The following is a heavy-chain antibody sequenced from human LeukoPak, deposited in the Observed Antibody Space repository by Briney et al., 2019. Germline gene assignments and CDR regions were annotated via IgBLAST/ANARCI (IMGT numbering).Heavy chain of an antibody. V-gene: IGHV4-59*01. J-gene: IGHJ4*02. CDR2: IYYSGST. Sequence: PSETLSLTCTVSGGSISSYYWSWIRQPPGKGLEWIGYIYYSGSTNYNPSLKSRVTISVDTSRNQFSLQLNSVTAADTGVYYCARASPTSSFSGRLDYWGQGTLVTVSS. CDR1: GGSISSYY. CDR3: ARASPTSSFSGRLDY. D-gene: IGHD6-13*01.